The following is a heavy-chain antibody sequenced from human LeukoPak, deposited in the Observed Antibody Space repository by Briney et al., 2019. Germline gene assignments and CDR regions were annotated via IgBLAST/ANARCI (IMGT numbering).Heavy chain of an antibody. CDR1: GFTFSSYA. D-gene: IGHD3-9*01. J-gene: IGHJ4*02. CDR3: AKDYDILTGYYLY. CDR2: IRGSGDRT. V-gene: IGHV3-23*01. Sequence: AGGSLRLSCAASGFTFSSYAMSWVRQAPGKGLEWVSAIRGSGDRTHYADSVRGRFTISRDNSKNTLYLQMNSLRAEDTAVYYCAKDYDILTGYYLYWGQGTLVTVSS.